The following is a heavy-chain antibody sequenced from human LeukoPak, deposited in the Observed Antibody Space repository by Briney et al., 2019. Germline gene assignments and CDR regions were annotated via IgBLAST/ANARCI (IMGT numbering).Heavy chain of an antibody. J-gene: IGHJ4*02. D-gene: IGHD6-6*01. V-gene: IGHV3-48*03. CDR3: ARDRSGYSSSPFDY. CDR1: GFTFSSYE. CDR2: ISSSGSTI. Sequence: GGSLRLSCAASGFTFSSYEMNWVRQAPGKGLEWVSYISSSGSTIYYADSVKGRFTISRDNAKNSLYLQMNSLRAEDTALYYCARDRSGYSSSPFDYWGQGTLVTVSS.